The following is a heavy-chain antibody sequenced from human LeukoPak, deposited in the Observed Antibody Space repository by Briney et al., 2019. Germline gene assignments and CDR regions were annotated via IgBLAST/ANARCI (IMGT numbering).Heavy chain of an antibody. CDR2: INSDGSIT. Sequence: GGSLRLSCAASGFTFTTYWMHWVRQAPGKGLVRVSHINSDGSITSYADSVKGRFTISRDNAKNTLYLQMNSLRAEDTAVYYCARDAVDTANAVWGQGTTVTVSS. J-gene: IGHJ6*02. CDR3: ARDAVDTANAV. V-gene: IGHV3-74*01. CDR1: GFTFTTYW. D-gene: IGHD5-18*01.